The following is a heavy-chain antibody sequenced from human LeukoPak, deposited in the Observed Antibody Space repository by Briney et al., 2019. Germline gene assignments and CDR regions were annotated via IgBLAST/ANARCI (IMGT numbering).Heavy chain of an antibody. CDR3: AREIYGDLYFQH. D-gene: IGHD4-17*01. CDR1: GGSFSGYY. Sequence: SETLSLTCAVYGGSFSGYYWSWIRQPPGKGLEWIGYIYHSGSTYYNPSLKSRVTISVDRSKNQFSLKLSSVTAADTAVYYCAREIYGDLYFQHWGQGTLVTVSS. V-gene: IGHV4-34*01. CDR2: IYHSGST. J-gene: IGHJ1*01.